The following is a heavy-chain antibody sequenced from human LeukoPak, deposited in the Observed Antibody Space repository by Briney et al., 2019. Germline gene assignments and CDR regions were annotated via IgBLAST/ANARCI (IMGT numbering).Heavy chain of an antibody. D-gene: IGHD3-22*01. V-gene: IGHV3-23*01. Sequence: PVGSLRLSCAASGVTFSSYAMSWVRQAPGQGLEWVSAISGSGGSTYYADTEKGRFTITRDNSTNTAYLHLNRLRSEDTAVYYCAKESRGWLYYYDSSGPSPKTKGRMDKDYWGQGTLVTVSS. CDR1: GVTFSSYA. J-gene: IGHJ4*02. CDR2: ISGSGGST. CDR3: AKESRGWLYYYDSSGPSPKTKGRMDKDY.